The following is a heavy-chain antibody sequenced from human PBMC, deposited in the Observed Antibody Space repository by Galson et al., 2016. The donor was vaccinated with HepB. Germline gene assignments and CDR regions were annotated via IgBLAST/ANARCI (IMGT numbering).Heavy chain of an antibody. Sequence: SVKVSCKASGGTLSTYVGWVRQAPGQGLEWMGGIIPIYGASNYARKFQGRVTITADETTSTAYMELSSLRSDDTAVYYCARSNIVSVARATISYYDYWGPGTLVTVSS. CDR3: ARSNIVSVARATISYYDY. J-gene: IGHJ4*02. CDR1: GGTLSTYV. CDR2: IIPIYGAS. V-gene: IGHV1-69*13. D-gene: IGHD2/OR15-2a*01.